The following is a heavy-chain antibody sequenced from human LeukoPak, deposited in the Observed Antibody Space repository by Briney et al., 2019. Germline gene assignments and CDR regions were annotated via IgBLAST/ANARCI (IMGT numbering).Heavy chain of an antibody. CDR2: IYYSGNT. Sequence: PSETLSLTCTVSGDSISSYYWSWIRQPPGKGLEWIGTIYYSGNTYHNPSLKSRVTISVDTSKNQFSLKLSSVTAADTAVYYCARHSYCSGVSCWDYFDYWGQGTLVTVSS. J-gene: IGHJ4*02. V-gene: IGHV4-39*01. D-gene: IGHD2-15*01. CDR3: ARHSYCSGVSCWDYFDY. CDR1: GDSISSYY.